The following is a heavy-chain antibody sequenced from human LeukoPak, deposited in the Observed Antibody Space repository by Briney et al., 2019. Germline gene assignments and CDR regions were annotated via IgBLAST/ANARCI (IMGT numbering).Heavy chain of an antibody. CDR2: IYHSGST. CDR3: ARGVSSSWYYYYYGMDV. V-gene: IGHV4-38-2*01. J-gene: IGHJ6*04. CDR1: GYSISSGYY. D-gene: IGHD6-13*01. Sequence: SETLSLTCAVSGYSISSGYYWGWIRPPPGKGLEWIGSIYHSGSTYYNPSLKSRVTISVDTSKNQFSLKLSSVTAADTAVYYCARGVSSSWYYYYYGMDVWGKGTTVTVSS.